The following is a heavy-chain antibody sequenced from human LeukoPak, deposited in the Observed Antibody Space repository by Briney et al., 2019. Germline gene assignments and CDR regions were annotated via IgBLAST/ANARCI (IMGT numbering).Heavy chain of an antibody. Sequence: SGPTLVKPTQTLTLTCTFSGFSLSTSGVGVGWIRQPPGKAMEWLALIYWNDDKRYSPSLKSRLTITKDTSKNQVVLTMTNMDPVDTATYYCAHTPSSRRFDYWGQGTLVTVSS. D-gene: IGHD6-13*01. CDR3: AHTPSSRRFDY. V-gene: IGHV2-5*01. CDR1: GFSLSTSGVG. J-gene: IGHJ4*02. CDR2: IYWNDDK.